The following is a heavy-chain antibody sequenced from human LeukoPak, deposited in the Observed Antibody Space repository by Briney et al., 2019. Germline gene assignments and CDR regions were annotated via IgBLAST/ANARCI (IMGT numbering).Heavy chain of an antibody. V-gene: IGHV4-61*01. CDR2: IYYSGST. D-gene: IGHD4-17*01. CDR3: ARVTTVTPAFDY. Sequence: SETLSLTRTVSGGSVSSGSYYWSWIRQPPGKGLEWIGYIYYSGSTNYNPSLKSRVTISVDTSKNQFSLKLSSVTAADTAVYYCARVTTVTPAFDYWGQGTLVTVSS. J-gene: IGHJ4*02. CDR1: GGSVSSGSYY.